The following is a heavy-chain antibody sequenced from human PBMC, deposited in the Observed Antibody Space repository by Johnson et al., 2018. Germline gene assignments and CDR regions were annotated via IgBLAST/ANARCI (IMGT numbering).Heavy chain of an antibody. V-gene: IGHV3-74*01. CDR2: INSDESST. D-gene: IGHD5-18*01. CDR1: GFTFSSYW. J-gene: IGHJ6*04. Sequence: VQLVESGGGLVQPGGSLRLSCAASGFTFSSYWMHWVRQAPGKGLVWVSRINSDESSTRYADSVKGRFTMSRDNAKNTLYLQMNSLRAEDTAVYYGAREGIQLWLFDVWGKGTTVTVSS. CDR3: AREGIQLWLFDV.